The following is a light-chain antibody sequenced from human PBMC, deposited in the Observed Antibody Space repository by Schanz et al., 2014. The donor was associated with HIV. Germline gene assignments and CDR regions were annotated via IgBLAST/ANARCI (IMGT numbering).Light chain of an antibody. CDR1: SGSVSPTYY. CDR2: NTN. CDR3: VVYVGNGIRV. V-gene: IGLV8-61*01. Sequence: QTVVTQEPSFSVSPGGTVTLTCGFSSGSVSPTYYPSWYQQTPGQAPRTLIYNTNSRSSGVPDRFSGSILGNKAALTITGAQSDDESDYYCVVYVGNGIRVFGGGTKLTVL. J-gene: IGLJ3*02.